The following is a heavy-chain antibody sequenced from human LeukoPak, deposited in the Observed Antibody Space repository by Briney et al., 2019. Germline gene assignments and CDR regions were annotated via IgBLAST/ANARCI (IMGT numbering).Heavy chain of an antibody. D-gene: IGHD3-22*01. J-gene: IGHJ5*02. CDR3: AKDRWDYYDSSGSP. CDR1: GFTFSSYW. CDR2: IKPDGSNK. V-gene: IGHV3-7*01. Sequence: PGGSLGLSCAASGFTFSSYWMSWVRQAPGKGLEWVAQIKPDGSNKYYADSVKGRFTISRDNSKNTLYLQMNSLRAEDTAVYYCAKDRWDYYDSSGSPWGQGTLVTVSS.